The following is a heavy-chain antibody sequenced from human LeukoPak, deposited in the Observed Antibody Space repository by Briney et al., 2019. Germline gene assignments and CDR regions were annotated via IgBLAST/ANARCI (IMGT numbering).Heavy chain of an antibody. D-gene: IGHD2-2*01. J-gene: IGHJ3*02. CDR2: IYYSGST. V-gene: IGHV4-31*03. CDR1: GGSISSGGYY. CDR3: AGGGCSSTSCYVPGDAFDI. Sequence: SETLSLTCTVSGGSISSGGYYWSWIRQHPGKGLEWIGYIYYSGSTYYNPSLKSRVTISVDTSKNQFSLKLSSVTAADTAVYYCAGGGCSSTSCYVPGDAFDIWGQGTMVTVSS.